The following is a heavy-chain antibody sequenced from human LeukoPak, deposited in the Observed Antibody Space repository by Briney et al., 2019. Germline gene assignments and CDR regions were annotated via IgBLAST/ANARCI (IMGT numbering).Heavy chain of an antibody. Sequence: SETLSLTCAVYGGSFSGYYWSWIRQPAGKGLEWIGRIYTSGSTNYNPSLKSRVTMSVDTSKNQFSLKLSSVTAADTAVYYCARDGSGSYYPLFWGQGTLVTVSS. D-gene: IGHD3-10*01. V-gene: IGHV4-4*07. CDR3: ARDGSGSYYPLF. J-gene: IGHJ4*02. CDR2: IYTSGST. CDR1: GGSFSGYY.